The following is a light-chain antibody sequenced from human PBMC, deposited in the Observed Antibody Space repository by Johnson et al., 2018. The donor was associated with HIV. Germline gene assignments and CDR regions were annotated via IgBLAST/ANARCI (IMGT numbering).Light chain of an antibody. J-gene: IGLJ1*01. CDR2: DNN. Sequence: QSVLTQPPSVSAAPGQKVTISCSGSSSNIGNNYVSWYQQLPGTAPKLLIYDNNKRPSGIPDRFSGSKSGTSATLGITGLQTGDEADYFCGTWDSSLSAYVFGTGPKVNVL. CDR3: GTWDSSLSAYV. CDR1: SSNIGNNY. V-gene: IGLV1-51*01.